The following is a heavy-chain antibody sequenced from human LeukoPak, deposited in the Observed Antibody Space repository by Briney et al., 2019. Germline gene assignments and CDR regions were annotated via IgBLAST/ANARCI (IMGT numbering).Heavy chain of an antibody. J-gene: IGHJ3*02. V-gene: IGHV1-18*01. CDR2: ISAYNGNT. CDR3: ARDSPVGMIVDAFDI. CDR1: GYTFTSYG. Sequence: ASVKVSCKASGYTFTSYGINWVRQAPGQGLEWMGWISAYNGNTNYAQKLQGRVTMTTDTSTSTAYMELRSLRSDDTAVYYCARDSPVGMIVDAFDIWGQGTMVTVSS. D-gene: IGHD3-22*01.